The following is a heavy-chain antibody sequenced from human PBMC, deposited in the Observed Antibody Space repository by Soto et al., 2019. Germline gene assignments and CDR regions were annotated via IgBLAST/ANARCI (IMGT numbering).Heavy chain of an antibody. Sequence: QAQLVESGGGLVKPGGSLTLSCAVSGFKVTDYYMSWIRQAPGKGLDWVAMISRSGNTIHYADSVNGRFTISKDNVKNSLYLQITSLSPEDTAVYYCARGEDVFLDYYMDVWGKGTTVIVSS. V-gene: IGHV3-11*01. J-gene: IGHJ6*03. CDR2: ISRSGNTI. CDR3: ARGEDVFLDYYMDV. CDR1: GFKVTDYY.